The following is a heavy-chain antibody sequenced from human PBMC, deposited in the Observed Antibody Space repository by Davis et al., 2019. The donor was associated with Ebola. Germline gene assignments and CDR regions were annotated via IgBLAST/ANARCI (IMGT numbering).Heavy chain of an antibody. CDR2: ISSSGSTI. J-gene: IGHJ6*04. Sequence: GESLKISCAVSGFTFSDYYMSWIRQAPGKGLEWVSYISSSGSTIYYADSVKGRFTISRDNAKNSLYLQMNSLRAEDTAVYYCAREYTVPYGMDVWGKGTTVTVSS. CDR3: AREYTVPYGMDV. D-gene: IGHD2-2*02. CDR1: GFTFSDYY. V-gene: IGHV3-11*04.